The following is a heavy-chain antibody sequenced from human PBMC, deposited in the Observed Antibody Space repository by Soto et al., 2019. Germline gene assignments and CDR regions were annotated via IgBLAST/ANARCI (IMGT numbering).Heavy chain of an antibody. CDR1: GYTLTELS. J-gene: IGHJ6*02. D-gene: IGHD6-19*01. CDR3: ATGVPVAVAGPYYYGMDV. Sequence: ASVKVSCKVSGYTLTELSMHWVRQAPGKGLEWMGGFDPEDGETIYAQKFQGRVTMTEDTSTDTAYMELSSLRSEDTAVYYCATGVPVAVAGPYYYGMDVWGQGTTVTVSS. V-gene: IGHV1-24*01. CDR2: FDPEDGET.